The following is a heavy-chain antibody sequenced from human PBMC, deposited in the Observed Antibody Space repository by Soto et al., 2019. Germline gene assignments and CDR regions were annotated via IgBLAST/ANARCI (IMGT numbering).Heavy chain of an antibody. V-gene: IGHV4-34*01. CDR3: ARGGQWLVRDAFDI. CDR1: GGSFSGYY. Sequence: LSLTCAVYGGSFSGYYWSWIRQPPGKGLEWIGEINHSGSTNYNPSLKSRVTISVDTSKNQFSLKLSSVTAADTAVYYCARGGQWLVRDAFDIWGQGTMVTVSS. D-gene: IGHD6-19*01. J-gene: IGHJ3*02. CDR2: INHSGST.